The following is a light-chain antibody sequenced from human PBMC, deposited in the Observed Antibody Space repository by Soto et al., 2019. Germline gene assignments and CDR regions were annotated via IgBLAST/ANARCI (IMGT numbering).Light chain of an antibody. Sequence: EIVLTQSPGTLSLSPGERATLSCRASLSISRSSLAWYQQKPGQAPRLLIYGASSRATGIPDRFSGSGSGTDFTLTITRLEPEDFAVYYCHQYGGSPTLTFGGGTKVEIK. J-gene: IGKJ4*01. CDR3: HQYGGSPTLT. V-gene: IGKV3-20*01. CDR2: GAS. CDR1: LSISRSS.